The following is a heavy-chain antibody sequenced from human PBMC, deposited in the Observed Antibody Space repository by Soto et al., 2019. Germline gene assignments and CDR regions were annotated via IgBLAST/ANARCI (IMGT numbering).Heavy chain of an antibody. D-gene: IGHD2-21*02. CDR1: GGSISVEHYH. Sequence: QVQLQESDPGLVRPSQTLSLTCTVSGGSISVEHYHWTWIRQPPGKGLEWIGYIHYSVSVYYNPSRHGRLSMSVDTSKNLFSLKLASVTAADTAVYFCVREDDGGDRDYYGLDVWGQGTTVTVSS. CDR3: VREDDGGDRDYYGLDV. V-gene: IGHV4-30-4*01. J-gene: IGHJ6*02. CDR2: IHYSVSV.